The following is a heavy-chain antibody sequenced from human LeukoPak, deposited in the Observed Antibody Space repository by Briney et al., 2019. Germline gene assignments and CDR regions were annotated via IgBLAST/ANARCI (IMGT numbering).Heavy chain of an antibody. Sequence: PGGSLRLSCAASGFTFSSSAMSWVRQAPGKGLEWVSAISNNGGYTYYADSVQGRFTISRDNSKSTLCLQMNSLRAEDTAVYYCARGRNWFDPWGQGTLVTVSS. V-gene: IGHV3-23*01. J-gene: IGHJ5*02. CDR2: ISNNGGYT. CDR1: GFTFSSSA. CDR3: ARGRNWFDP.